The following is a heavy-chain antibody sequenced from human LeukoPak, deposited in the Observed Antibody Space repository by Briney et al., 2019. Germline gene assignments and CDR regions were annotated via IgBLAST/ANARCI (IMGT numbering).Heavy chain of an antibody. CDR1: GGSISSSSHY. CDR3: ARGRGIAAARGVRP. D-gene: IGHD6-13*01. CDR2: MFNSEGT. V-gene: IGHV4-39*07. Sequence: SETLSLTCTVSGGSISSSSHYWGWIRQPPGKGLEWIGSMFNSEGTYYSPSLRRRVTISADTSKNQFSLKLSSVTAADTAVYYCARGRGIAAARGVRPWGQGTLVTVSS. J-gene: IGHJ5*02.